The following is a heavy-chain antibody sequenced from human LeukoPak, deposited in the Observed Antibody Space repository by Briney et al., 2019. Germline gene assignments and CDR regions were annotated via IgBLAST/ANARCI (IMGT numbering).Heavy chain of an antibody. J-gene: IGHJ6*02. CDR1: GFIFSTYN. CDR3: ARAQGTWELRHGMDV. Sequence: GGSLRLSCAASGFIFSTYNMNWVRQAPGKGLEWVSYISSSSSTIDYADSVKGRFTISRDNAKNTLYLQMNSLRAEDTAVYYCARAQGTWELRHGMDVWGQGTTVTVSS. CDR2: ISSSSSTI. D-gene: IGHD1-26*01. V-gene: IGHV3-48*04.